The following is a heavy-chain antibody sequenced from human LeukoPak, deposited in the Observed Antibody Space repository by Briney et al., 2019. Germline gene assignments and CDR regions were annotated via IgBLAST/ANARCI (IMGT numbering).Heavy chain of an antibody. CDR3: ARQGSGGRAFDI. V-gene: IGHV4-39*01. J-gene: IGHJ3*02. CDR2: IYYSGST. Sequence: PSETLSLTCTVSGGSISSSTYYWGWIRQPPGKGLERIGSIYYSGSTYYNPSLKSRVTISVDTSKNQFSLKLSSVTAADTAVYYCARQGSGGRAFDIWGQGTMVTVSS. CDR1: GGSISSSTYY.